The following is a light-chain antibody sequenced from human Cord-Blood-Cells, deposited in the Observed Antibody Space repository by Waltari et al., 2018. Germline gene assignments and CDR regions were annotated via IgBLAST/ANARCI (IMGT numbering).Light chain of an antibody. CDR3: QQYGSSPYT. CDR2: GES. J-gene: IGKJ2*01. V-gene: IGKV3-20*01. CDR1: QSVSSSY. Sequence: EIVLTQSPGTLSLSPGERATLSCRASQSVSSSYLAWYQQKHGQAPRLLIYGESSRATGIPDRFSGSESGTDFTLTISRLEPEDFAVYYCQQYGSSPYTFGQGTKLEIK.